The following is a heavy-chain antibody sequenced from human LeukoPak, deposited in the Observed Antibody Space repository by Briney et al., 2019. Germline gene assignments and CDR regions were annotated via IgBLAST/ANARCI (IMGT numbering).Heavy chain of an antibody. J-gene: IGHJ4*02. V-gene: IGHV1-18*01. D-gene: IGHD3-3*01. CDR2: ISAYNGNT. CDR1: GYTFTSYG. CDR3: ARDCNGGSYYDFWSGYSALYYFDY. Sequence: ASVKVSCKASGYTFTSYGISWVRQAPGQGLEWMGCISAYNGNTNYAQKLQGRVTMTTDTSTSTAYMELRSLRSDDTAVYYCARDCNGGSYYDFWSGYSALYYFDYWGQGTLVTVSS.